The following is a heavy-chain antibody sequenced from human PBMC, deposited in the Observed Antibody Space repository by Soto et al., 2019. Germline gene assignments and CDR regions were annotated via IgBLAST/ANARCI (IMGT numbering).Heavy chain of an antibody. CDR2: IYYSGST. D-gene: IGHD2-15*01. CDR3: AGFVVPASRNSDFDY. J-gene: IGHJ4*02. Sequence: PSETLSLTCTVSGGSISSGGYYWSWIRQHPGKGLEWIGYIYYSGSTYYNPSLKSRVTISVDTSKNQFSLRLNSVTVADTAVYFCAGFVVPASRNSDFDYWGQGTLVTVSS. V-gene: IGHV4-31*02. CDR1: GGSISSGGYY.